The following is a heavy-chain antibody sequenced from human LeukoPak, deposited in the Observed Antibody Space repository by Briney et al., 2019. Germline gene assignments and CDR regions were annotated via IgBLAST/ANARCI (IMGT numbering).Heavy chain of an antibody. V-gene: IGHV1-2*06. D-gene: IGHD3-10*01. J-gene: IGHJ4*02. Sequence: GASVKVSCKASGYTFTGYYMHWVRQAPGQGLEWMGRINPNSGGTNYAQKFQGRVTMTRDTSISTAYMELSRLRSDDTAVYYCAAAINYGSGSYLFDYWGQGTLVTVSS. CDR2: INPNSGGT. CDR1: GYTFTGYY. CDR3: AAAINYGSGSYLFDY.